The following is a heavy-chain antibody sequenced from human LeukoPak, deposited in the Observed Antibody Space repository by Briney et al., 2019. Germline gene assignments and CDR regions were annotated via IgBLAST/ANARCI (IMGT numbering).Heavy chain of an antibody. CDR2: VYYSGEA. J-gene: IGHJ6*04. CDR3: ARSRDYYDNRGHFMIWAMDV. CDR1: GGSISSSSHY. V-gene: IGHV4-39*01. D-gene: IGHD3-22*01. Sequence: SETLSLTCTVSGGSISSSSHYWGWMRQPPGKELEWIGSVYYSGEAHYNPSLKRRVTVSVDRSNNQFSLKLTSVTAADTAVYFCARSRDYYDNRGHFMIWAMDVWGKGTTVIVSA.